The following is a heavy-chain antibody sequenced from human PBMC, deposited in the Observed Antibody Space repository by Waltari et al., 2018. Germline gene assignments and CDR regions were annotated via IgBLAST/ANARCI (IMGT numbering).Heavy chain of an antibody. J-gene: IGHJ4*02. CDR1: GGSISSSSYY. CDR3: ARRATAMVSPEYYFDY. V-gene: IGHV4-39*01. CDR2: IYYSGST. Sequence: QLQLQESGPGLVKPSETLSLTCTVSGGSISSSSYYWGWIRQPPGKGLEWIGSIYYSGSTYYNPSLKSRVTISVDTSKHQFSLKLSSVTAADTAVYYCARRATAMVSPEYYFDYWGQGTLVTVSS. D-gene: IGHD5-18*01.